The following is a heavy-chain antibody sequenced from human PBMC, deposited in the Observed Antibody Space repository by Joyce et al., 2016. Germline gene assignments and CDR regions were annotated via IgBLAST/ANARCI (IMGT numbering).Heavy chain of an antibody. J-gene: IGHJ6*02. CDR3: ARGGIVYDYSMDL. Sequence: EVQLVESGGGLVEPGGSLRISCAASGFTFSTSSMSWFRLAPGKGLEWVSAISSDSTYIFYADSVKGRFTVSRDNAKNSLYLQMNSLRAEDTAVFFCARGGIVYDYSMDLWGQGTTVTVSS. D-gene: IGHD3-22*01. CDR1: GFTFSTSS. CDR2: ISSDSTYI. V-gene: IGHV3-21*02.